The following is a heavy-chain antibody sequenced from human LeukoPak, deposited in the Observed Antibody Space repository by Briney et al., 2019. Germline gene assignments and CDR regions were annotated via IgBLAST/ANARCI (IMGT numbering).Heavy chain of an antibody. CDR1: GGSISSYH. D-gene: IGHD6-19*01. Sequence: SETLSLTCIVSGGSISSYHWNWIRQPPGKGLEWVGYINYSGTTNYNPSLKGRVTISIDTSKNQFSLKLSSVTAADTAVYYCARQSPNSSGWYDFDYWGQGTLVTVSS. CDR2: INYSGTT. CDR3: ARQSPNSSGWYDFDY. V-gene: IGHV4-59*08. J-gene: IGHJ4*02.